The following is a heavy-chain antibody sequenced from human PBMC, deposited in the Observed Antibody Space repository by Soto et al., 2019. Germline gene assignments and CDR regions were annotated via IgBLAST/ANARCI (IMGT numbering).Heavy chain of an antibody. J-gene: IGHJ5*02. CDR3: ARSRPHPFDP. Sequence: SETLSLTCAVYGGSFSGYYWSWIRQPPGKGLEWIGEINHSGSTNYNPSLKSRVTISVDTSKNQFSLKLSSVTAADTAVYYCARSRPHPFDPWGQGTLVTVSS. V-gene: IGHV4-34*01. CDR1: GGSFSGYY. D-gene: IGHD2-2*01. CDR2: INHSGST.